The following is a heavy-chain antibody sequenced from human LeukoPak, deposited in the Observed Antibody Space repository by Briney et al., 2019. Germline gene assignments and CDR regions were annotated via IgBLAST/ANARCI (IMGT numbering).Heavy chain of an antibody. CDR2: IYYSGST. D-gene: IGHD2-2*01. Sequence: SETLSLTCEVSGGSLTGYYWSWIRQPPGKGLEWIGYIYYSGSTNYNPSLKSRVTISVDTSKNQFSLKLYSVTAADTAVYYCARLGGCTTTSCYVHWFDLWGQGTLVTVSS. CDR3: ARLGGCTTTSCYVHWFDL. CDR1: GGSLTGYY. V-gene: IGHV4-59*01. J-gene: IGHJ5*02.